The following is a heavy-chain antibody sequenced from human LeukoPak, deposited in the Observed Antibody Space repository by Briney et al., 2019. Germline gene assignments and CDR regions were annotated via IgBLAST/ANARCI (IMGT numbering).Heavy chain of an antibody. J-gene: IGHJ3*02. CDR1: GFTFSSYW. V-gene: IGHV3-30*03. CDR3: AREEGDLDAFDI. D-gene: IGHD1-26*01. CDR2: ISYDGSNK. Sequence: GGSLRLSCAASGFTFSSYWMSWVRQAPGKGLEWVAVISYDGSNKYYADSVKGRFTISRDNSKNTLYLQMNSLRAEDTAVYYCAREEGDLDAFDIWGQGTMVTVSS.